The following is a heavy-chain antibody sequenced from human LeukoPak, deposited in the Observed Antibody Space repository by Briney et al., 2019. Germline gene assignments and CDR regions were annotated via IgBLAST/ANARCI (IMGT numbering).Heavy chain of an antibody. D-gene: IGHD3-22*01. CDR2: INPNSGGT. V-gene: IGHV1-2*06. CDR3: ARVIRRYYDSSPSLGY. J-gene: IGHJ4*02. CDR1: GCTFTGYY. Sequence: ASVKVSCKASGCTFTGYYMHWVRQAPGQGLEWMGRINPNSGGTNYAQKFQGRVTMTRDTSISTAYMELSRLRSDDTAVYYCARVIRRYYDSSPSLGYWGQGTLVTVSS.